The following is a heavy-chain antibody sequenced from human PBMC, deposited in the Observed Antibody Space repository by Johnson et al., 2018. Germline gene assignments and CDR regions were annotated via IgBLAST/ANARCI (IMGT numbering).Heavy chain of an antibody. CDR2: IYYSGST. J-gene: IGHJ6*03. V-gene: IGHV4-4*02. CDR1: GASITSSYW. Sequence: QVQLQESGPGLVKPSGTLSLTCAVSGASITSSYWWSWVRQPPGKGLEWIGEIYYSGSTNYNPSLKSRVTISLDKSNNQFSLRLTSVTAADTAVYYWATLSYSGDWDHYYMDVWGKGTTVTVSS. D-gene: IGHD2-21*02. CDR3: ATLSYSGDWDHYYMDV.